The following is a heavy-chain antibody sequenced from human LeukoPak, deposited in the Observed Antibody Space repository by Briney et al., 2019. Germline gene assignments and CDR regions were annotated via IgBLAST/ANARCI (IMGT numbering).Heavy chain of an antibody. Sequence: PSETLSLTCTVSGDSTSSTLYFWGWIRQPAGKGLEWIGRIYTSGTTSYNPSLKSRLTISLDTSKNQFSLKLSSVTAADTAVYYCAREGHLWSQPLDSWGQGTLVTVSS. CDR2: IYTSGTT. J-gene: IGHJ4*02. D-gene: IGHD3-10*01. CDR1: GDSTSSTLYF. V-gene: IGHV4-61*02. CDR3: AREGHLWSQPLDS.